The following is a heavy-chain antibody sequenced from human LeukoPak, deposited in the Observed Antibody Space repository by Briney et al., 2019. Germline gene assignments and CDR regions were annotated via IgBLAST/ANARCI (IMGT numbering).Heavy chain of an antibody. CDR3: PRGYSQDYYDSSGYQN. Sequence: GASVKVSCKASGYTFTSYYMHWVRQAPGQGLEWMGIINPSGGSTSYAQKFQGRVTMTRDTSTSTVYMELSSLRSEDTAVYYCPRGYSQDYYDSSGYQNWGQGTLVTVSS. CDR2: INPSGGST. J-gene: IGHJ4*02. D-gene: IGHD3-22*01. V-gene: IGHV1-46*01. CDR1: GYTFTSYY.